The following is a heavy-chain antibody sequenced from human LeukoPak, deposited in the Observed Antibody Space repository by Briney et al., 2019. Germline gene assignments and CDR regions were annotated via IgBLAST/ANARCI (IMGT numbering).Heavy chain of an antibody. V-gene: IGHV4-39*01. D-gene: IGHD5-18*01. Sequence: SETLSLTCTVSGGSLTSTSHYWDWVRQPPWKGLEWLGSIYSSGSTYYNPSLKSRVTVSFDTSKNQFSLSLTSVTAADTAVYYCTKRRGYSFGFDYYYMDVWGKGTTVTISS. CDR1: GGSLTSTSHY. J-gene: IGHJ6*03. CDR3: TKRRGYSFGFDYYYMDV. CDR2: IYSSGST.